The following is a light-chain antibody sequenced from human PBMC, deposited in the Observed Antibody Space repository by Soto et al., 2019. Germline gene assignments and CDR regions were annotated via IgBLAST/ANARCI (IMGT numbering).Light chain of an antibody. CDR1: QSVLYSSNNKNY. CDR3: QQYYSTSYT. Sequence: DIVMTQSPDSLAVSLGERATINCKSSQSVLYSSNNKNYLAWYQQKPGQPPKLLIYWASTRESGVSDRFSGSGSGTDFTLTISSLQAEDVAVYYCQQYYSTSYTFGQVTTLEIK. J-gene: IGKJ2*01. V-gene: IGKV4-1*01. CDR2: WAS.